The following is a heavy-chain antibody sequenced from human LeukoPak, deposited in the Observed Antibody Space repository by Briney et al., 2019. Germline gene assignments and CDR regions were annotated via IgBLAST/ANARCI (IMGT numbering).Heavy chain of an antibody. J-gene: IGHJ3*02. D-gene: IGHD1-26*01. CDR3: ATAEPSEWELAAFDI. Sequence: ASVKVSCKVSGYTLTELSMHWVRQAPGKGLEWMGGFDPEDGETIYAQKFQGRVTMTEDTSTDTAYMELSSLRSEDTAVYYCATAEPSEWELAAFDIWGQGTMVTVSS. V-gene: IGHV1-24*01. CDR2: FDPEDGET. CDR1: GYTLTELS.